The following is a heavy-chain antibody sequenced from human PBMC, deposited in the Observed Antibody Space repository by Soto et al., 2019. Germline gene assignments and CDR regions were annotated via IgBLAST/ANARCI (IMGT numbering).Heavy chain of an antibody. D-gene: IGHD6-6*01. V-gene: IGHV1-46*01. CDR1: GNIFTNYY. CDR2: ISPGGGST. CDR3: ARLHSGTFSSYLDY. Sequence: GAAVKVSCKAPGNIFTNYYVHWVRQAPGQGLERKGVISPGGGSTTYAKRKQNKVTITKDTSTSIVYMELSSLRSEDTAVYYCARLHSGTFSSYLDYWG. J-gene: IGHJ4*01.